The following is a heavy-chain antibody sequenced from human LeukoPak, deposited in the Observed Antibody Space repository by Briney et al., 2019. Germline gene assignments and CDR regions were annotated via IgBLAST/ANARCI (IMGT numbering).Heavy chain of an antibody. J-gene: IGHJ6*02. CDR3: ARAESGGGYGMDV. D-gene: IGHD3-10*01. CDR1: GGSISSGSHY. V-gene: IGHV4-61*02. Sequence: PSETLSLTCTVSGGSISSGSHYWSWIRQPAGKGLEWIGRIYTSGSTNYNPSLKSRVTISVDTSKNQFSLKLRSVTAADTAVYYCARAESGGGYGMDVWGRGTTVTVSS. CDR2: IYTSGST.